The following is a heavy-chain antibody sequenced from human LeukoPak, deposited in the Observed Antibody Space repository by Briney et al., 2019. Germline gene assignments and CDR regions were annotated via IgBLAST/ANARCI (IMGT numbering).Heavy chain of an antibody. CDR1: GGSISSYY. D-gene: IGHD3-22*01. CDR3: ARCSGYPCHYDY. Sequence: SETLSLTCTVSGGSISSYYWSWIRQPPGKGLEWIGYIYYSGSTNYHPSLKSRVTISVDTSKNQFSLKLSSVTAADTAVYYCARCSGYPCHYDYWGQGTLVTVSS. CDR2: IYYSGST. J-gene: IGHJ4*02. V-gene: IGHV4-59*01.